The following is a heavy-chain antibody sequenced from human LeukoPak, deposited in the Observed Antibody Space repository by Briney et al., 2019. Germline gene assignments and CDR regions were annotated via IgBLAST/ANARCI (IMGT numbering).Heavy chain of an antibody. CDR1: GFTFGDYA. CDR3: ARGHFGVVLDY. J-gene: IGHJ4*02. CDR2: IRGDSSET. Sequence: PGGSLRLSCAASGFTFGDYAMHWVRQAPGKGLEWVASIRGDSSETRHAGSVMGRFTIFRDNTKTSLFLQMNTLRADDTAVYYCARGHFGVVLDYWGQGILVTVSS. V-gene: IGHV3-21*01. D-gene: IGHD3-3*01.